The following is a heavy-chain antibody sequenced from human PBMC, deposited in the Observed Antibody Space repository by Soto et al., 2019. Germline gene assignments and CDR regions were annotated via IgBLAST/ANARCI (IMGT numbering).Heavy chain of an antibody. CDR1: GFTFSDYW. D-gene: IGHD3-22*01. J-gene: IGHJ4*02. V-gene: IGHV3-7*03. CDR2: IKQDGVKK. Sequence: GGSLRLSCAASGFTFSDYWMSWVRQAPGKGLEWVANIKQDGVKKYYVDSVTGRFTISRDNSKNTVYLQMNSLRAEDTAVYYCAKFESRFYYDSSGYYPFDYWGQGTLVTVSS. CDR3: AKFESRFYYDSSGYYPFDY.